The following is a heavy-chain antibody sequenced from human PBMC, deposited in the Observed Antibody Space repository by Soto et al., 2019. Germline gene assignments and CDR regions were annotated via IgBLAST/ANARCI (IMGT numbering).Heavy chain of an antibody. V-gene: IGHV4-39*01. CDR2: IYYSGST. CDR1: GGSISSSSYY. CDR3: ARHSPLWNDPLGHDAFDI. D-gene: IGHD1-1*01. Sequence: QLQLQESGPGLVKPSETLSLTCTVSGGSISSSSYYWGWIRQPPGKGLEWIGSIYYSGSTYYNPSLKSRVTISVDTSKNQFSLKLSSVTAADTAVYYCARHSPLWNDPLGHDAFDIWGQGTMVTVSS. J-gene: IGHJ3*02.